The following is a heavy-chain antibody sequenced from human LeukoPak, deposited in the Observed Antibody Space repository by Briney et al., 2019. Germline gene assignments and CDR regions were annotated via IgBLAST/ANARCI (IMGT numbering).Heavy chain of an antibody. D-gene: IGHD1-14*01. CDR1: GFTFGSYA. CDR3: AHRTVFDY. CDR2: ISGAGGST. Sequence: AGGSLRLSCAASGFTFGSYAMSWVRQTPGKGLDWVSAISGAGGSTYYADSVKGRFTMSRDNSKSTLYLQMNSLRAEDTAVYYCAHRTVFDYWGQGTPVTVSS. J-gene: IGHJ4*02. V-gene: IGHV3-23*01.